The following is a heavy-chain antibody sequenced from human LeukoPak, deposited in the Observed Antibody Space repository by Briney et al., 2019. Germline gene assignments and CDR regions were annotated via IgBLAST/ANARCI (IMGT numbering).Heavy chain of an antibody. CDR2: IDTAGYT. V-gene: IGHV3-13*01. CDR3: ARHSWNAAFDL. Sequence: PGGSLRLSCAASGSTFSNYDMHWVRQTTGKGLEWVSAIDTAGYTYYPGSVKGRFTISRENAKNSFFLQMNSLRADDTAVYYCARHSWNAAFDLWGRGTMVTVSS. CDR1: GSTFSNYD. D-gene: IGHD1-1*01. J-gene: IGHJ3*01.